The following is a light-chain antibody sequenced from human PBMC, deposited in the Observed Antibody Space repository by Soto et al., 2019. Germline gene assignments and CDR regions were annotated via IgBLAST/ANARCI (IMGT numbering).Light chain of an antibody. V-gene: IGKV3-11*01. Sequence: EIVLTQSPATLSLSPGERATLSCRASQSVRSYLAWYQQKPGQAPRLLIYDASNSATGIPARFSGSGSGTDFTLTISSLEPEDFAVYYCQQYGGSPRTFGQGTRLETK. J-gene: IGKJ5*01. CDR1: QSVRSY. CDR3: QQYGGSPRT. CDR2: DAS.